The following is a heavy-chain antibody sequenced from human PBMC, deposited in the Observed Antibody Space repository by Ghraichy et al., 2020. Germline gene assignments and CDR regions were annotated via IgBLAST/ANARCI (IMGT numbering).Heavy chain of an antibody. V-gene: IGHV6-1*01. CDR3: ARDRGYSSAYYFDY. CDR1: GDSVSSNSAA. D-gene: IGHD6-25*01. J-gene: IGHJ4*02. CDR2: TYYRSKWYN. Sequence: SQTLSLTCVISGDSVSSNSAAWNWIRQSPSRGFEWLGRTYYRSKWYNDYAVSVKSRITINPDTSKNQFSLHLNSVTPEDTAMYFCARDRGYSSAYYFDYWGQGTLVTVSS.